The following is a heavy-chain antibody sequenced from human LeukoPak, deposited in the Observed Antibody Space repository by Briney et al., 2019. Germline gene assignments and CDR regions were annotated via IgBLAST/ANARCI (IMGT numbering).Heavy chain of an antibody. V-gene: IGHV3-30-3*01. CDR2: ISYDGSNK. CDR3: AKDQYYYDSSGYYYDYYYGMDV. J-gene: IGHJ6*02. D-gene: IGHD3-22*01. CDR1: GFTFSSYA. Sequence: GRSLRLSCAASGFTFSSYAMHWVRQAPGKGLEWVAVISYDGSNKYYADSVKGRFTISRDNSKNTLYLQMNSLRAEDTAVYYCAKDQYYYDSSGYYYDYYYGMDVWGQGTTVTVSS.